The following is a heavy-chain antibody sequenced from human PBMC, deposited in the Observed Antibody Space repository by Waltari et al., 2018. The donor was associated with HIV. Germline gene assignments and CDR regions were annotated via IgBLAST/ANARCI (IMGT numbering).Heavy chain of an antibody. CDR1: GGSISSSSYY. D-gene: IGHD3-10*01. CDR3: ARHLPGEMATTYLDY. J-gene: IGHJ4*02. CDR2: IYYSGSN. V-gene: IGHV4-39*01. Sequence: QLQLQESGPGLVKPSETLSLTCTVSGGSISSSSYYWGWIRQPPGKGLEWIGSIYYSGSNYYNQSLKSRVTISVDTSKNQFSLKLSSVTAADTAVYYCARHLPGEMATTYLDYWGQGTLVTVSS.